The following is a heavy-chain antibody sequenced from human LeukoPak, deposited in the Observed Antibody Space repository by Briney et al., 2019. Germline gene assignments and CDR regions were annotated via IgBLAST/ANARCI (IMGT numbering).Heavy chain of an antibody. CDR2: IDPSDSYT. D-gene: IGHD6-19*01. CDR3: ARLDSSGWYWVDY. CDR1: GSSFTSYW. J-gene: IGHJ4*02. V-gene: IGHV5-10-1*01. Sequence: GASLKISCKGSGSSFTSYWISWVRQMPGNGLEWMGRIDPSDSYTNYSPSFQGHVTISADKSISTAYLQWSSLKASDTAMYYCARLDSSGWYWVDYWGQGTLVTVSS.